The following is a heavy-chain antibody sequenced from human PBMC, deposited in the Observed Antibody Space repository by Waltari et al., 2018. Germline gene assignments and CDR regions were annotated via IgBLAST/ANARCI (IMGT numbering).Heavy chain of an antibody. CDR3: ARDLGHKVDV. CDR1: GYSISTVESF. D-gene: IGHD3-16*01. J-gene: IGHJ6*02. V-gene: IGHV4-38-2*02. Sequence: QVQLQESGPGLLRPSETLSLTCAVSGYSISTVESFWGWIRPPPGKGLEWIGSIYHSGNTFYNPSLKSPVTISVDTSKNHFSLTLRSVTAADTAVYFCARDLGHKVDVWGQGTTVTVSS. CDR2: IYHSGNT.